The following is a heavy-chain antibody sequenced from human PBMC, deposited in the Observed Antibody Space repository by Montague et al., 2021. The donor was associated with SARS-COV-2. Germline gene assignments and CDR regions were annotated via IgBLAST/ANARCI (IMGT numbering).Heavy chain of an antibody. CDR2: TNYRSEWTS. J-gene: IGHJ4*02. D-gene: IGHD4-17*01. Sequence: CAISGDSDGGDTAACNWIRQSPSVDFQWLGGTNYRSEWTSDYATSVEGRISIDPDTSKNQFFLHLRSVTPEDTGVYYCVRDTGSAQAGFDAWGQGTLVTVSS. CDR3: VRDTGSAQAGFDA. V-gene: IGHV6-1*01. CDR1: GDSDGGDTAA.